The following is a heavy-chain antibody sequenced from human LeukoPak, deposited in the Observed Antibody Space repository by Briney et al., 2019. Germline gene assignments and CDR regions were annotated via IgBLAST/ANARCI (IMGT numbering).Heavy chain of an antibody. CDR3: ASDHYYDSSGYGYYYYGMDV. J-gene: IGHJ6*02. CDR1: GGSVSSGSYY. V-gene: IGHV4-61*01. CDR2: IYYSGST. D-gene: IGHD3-22*01. Sequence: PSETLSLTCTVSGGSVSSGSYYWSWIRQPPGKGLEWIGYIYYSGSTNYNPSLKSRVTISVDTSKNQFSLKLSSVTAADTAVYYCASDHYYDSSGYGYYYYGMDVWGQGTTVTVSS.